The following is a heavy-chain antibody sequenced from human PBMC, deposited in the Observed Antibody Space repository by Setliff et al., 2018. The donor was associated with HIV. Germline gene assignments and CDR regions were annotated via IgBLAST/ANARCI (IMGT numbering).Heavy chain of an antibody. Sequence: GASVKVSCKASGYTFSSYDINWVRQATGQRLEWMGWMNPNSGNTGYAQKFQGRVTMTRDTSISTAYMELNNLKFEDTAVYYCARARRDSYDRGRRNHYYIDVWGKGTTVTVSS. J-gene: IGHJ6*03. V-gene: IGHV1-8*02. CDR3: ARARRDSYDRGRRNHYYIDV. D-gene: IGHD3-22*01. CDR1: GYTFSSYD. CDR2: MNPNSGNT.